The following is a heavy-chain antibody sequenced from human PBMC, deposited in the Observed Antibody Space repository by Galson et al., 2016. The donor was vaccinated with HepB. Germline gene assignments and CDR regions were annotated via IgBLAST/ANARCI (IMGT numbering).Heavy chain of an antibody. CDR3: ARDGFVASRVFDS. D-gene: IGHD2-15*01. CDR2: ISYDASKK. J-gene: IGHJ4*02. V-gene: IGHV3-30*03. Sequence: SLRLSCAASGFTFGSYGMHWVRQAPGKGLEWVAVISYDASKKHYADSVKGRFTISRDNAKNSLYLQLNSLRAEDTAVNYCARDGFVASRVFDSWGQGTLVIVSS. CDR1: GFTFGSYG.